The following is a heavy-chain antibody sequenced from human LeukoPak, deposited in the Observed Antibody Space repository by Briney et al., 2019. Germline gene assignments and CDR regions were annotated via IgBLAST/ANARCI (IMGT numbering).Heavy chain of an antibody. CDR2: IYTSGST. CDR1: GGSISSGSYY. J-gene: IGHJ3*02. D-gene: IGHD3-16*02. CDR3: ARKVGRYVWGSYRDADDAFDI. V-gene: IGHV4-61*02. Sequence: SETLSLTCTVSGGSISSGSYYWSWIRQPAGKGLEWIGRIYTSGSTNYNPSLKSRVTISVDTSKNQFSLKLSSVTAADTAVYYCARKVGRYVWGSYRDADDAFDIWGQGTMVTVSS.